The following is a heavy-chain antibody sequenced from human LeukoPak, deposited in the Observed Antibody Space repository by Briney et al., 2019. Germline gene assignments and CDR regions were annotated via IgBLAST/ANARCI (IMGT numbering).Heavy chain of an antibody. CDR3: AKFRYGYMGVDL. D-gene: IGHD5-18*01. CDR1: GFTFSSYS. Sequence: GSLRLSCAASGFTFSSYSMNWVRQAPGKGLEWIGEINYSGSSNYRRSLKSRVIISVDTSKNQFSLKLRSVTAADTAVYYCAKFRYGYMGVDLWGQGTQVTVSS. J-gene: IGHJ4*02. V-gene: IGHV4-34*08. CDR2: INYSGSS.